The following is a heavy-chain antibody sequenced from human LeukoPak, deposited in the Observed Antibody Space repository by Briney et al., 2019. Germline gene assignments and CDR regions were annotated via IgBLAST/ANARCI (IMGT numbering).Heavy chain of an antibody. D-gene: IGHD2-2*01. Sequence: GGSLRLSCAASGFTVSSNYMSWVRQAPGKGLEWVSVIYSGGSTYYADSVKGRFTISRDNSKNTLYLQMNSLRAEDTAVYYCARDLVPAAMRGFDPWGQGTLVTVSS. V-gene: IGHV3-53*01. CDR3: ARDLVPAAMRGFDP. CDR2: IYSGGST. CDR1: GFTVSSNY. J-gene: IGHJ5*02.